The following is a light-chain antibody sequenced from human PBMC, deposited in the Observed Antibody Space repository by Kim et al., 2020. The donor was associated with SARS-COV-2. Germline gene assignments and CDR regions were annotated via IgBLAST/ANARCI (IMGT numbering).Light chain of an antibody. J-gene: IGLJ3*02. CDR2: RNN. CDR1: SNIVGNQG. V-gene: IGLV10-54*02. CDR3: SALDSSFWV. Sequence: QAGLTQPPSVSKGLRQTATLTCTGNSNIVGNQGAAWLQQHQGHPPKLLSYRNNNRPSGISERFSASRSGNTASLTITGLQPEDEADYYCSALDSSFWVFGGGTKLTVL.